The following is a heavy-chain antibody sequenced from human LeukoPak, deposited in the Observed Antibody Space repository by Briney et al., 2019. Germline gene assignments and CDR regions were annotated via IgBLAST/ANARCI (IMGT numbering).Heavy chain of an antibody. D-gene: IGHD3-10*01. V-gene: IGHV3-48*02. Sequence: PGGSLRLSCVGSGYTFSTYGMNWIRQAPGQGLEWVSYISNSGSLIYYADSVKGRVTISRDSAKNSLYLQMNSLRDEDTAVYYCARVGRGIFRMYTWGEGGTLTVS. J-gene: IGHJ6*01. CDR2: ISNSGSLI. CDR3: ARVGRGIFRMYT. CDR1: GYTFSTYG.